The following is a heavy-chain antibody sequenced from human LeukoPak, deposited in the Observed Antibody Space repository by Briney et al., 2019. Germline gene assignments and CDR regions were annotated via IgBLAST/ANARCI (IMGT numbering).Heavy chain of an antibody. CDR3: ARGHQVAARPVDY. V-gene: IGHV3-48*01. D-gene: IGHD6-6*01. J-gene: IGHJ4*02. Sequence: GGSLRLSCAASGFTFSSYSMNWVRQAPGKGLEWVSYIKSISPTTYYADSVKGRFTISRDNAKNSLYPQMNSLRAEDTAVYYCARGHQVAARPVDYWGQGTLVTVSS. CDR1: GFTFSSYS. CDR2: IKSISPTT.